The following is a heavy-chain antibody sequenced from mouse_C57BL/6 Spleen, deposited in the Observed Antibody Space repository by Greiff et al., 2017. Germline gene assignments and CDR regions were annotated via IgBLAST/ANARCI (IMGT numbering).Heavy chain of an antibody. J-gene: IGHJ3*01. D-gene: IGHD1-1*01. CDR3: ARYGYGSPWFAY. CDR2: IDPSDSYT. CDR1: GYTFTSYW. V-gene: IGHV1-69*01. Sequence: QVQLQQPGAELVMPGASVKLSCKASGYTFTSYWMHWVKQRPGQGLEWIGEIDPSDSYTNYNQKFKGKSTLTVDKSSSTAYMQLSSLTSEVSAVYYCARYGYGSPWFAYWGQGTLVTVSA.